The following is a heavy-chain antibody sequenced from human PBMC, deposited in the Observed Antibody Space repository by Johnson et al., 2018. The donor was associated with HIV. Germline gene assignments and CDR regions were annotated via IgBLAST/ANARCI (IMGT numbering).Heavy chain of an antibody. D-gene: IGHD6-13*01. Sequence: MQLVESGGGVVRPGGSLRLSCAASGFTVSSNYMTWVRQAPGKGLEWVAAIYSVGSTYYADSVKGRFTISRDHSENTLYLQMNSLRPEDTAVYFCARGAYSSSWHASDASDIWGQGTRVTVSS. CDR1: GFTVSSNY. V-gene: IGHV3-66*02. CDR2: IYSVGST. CDR3: ARGAYSSSWHASDASDI. J-gene: IGHJ3*02.